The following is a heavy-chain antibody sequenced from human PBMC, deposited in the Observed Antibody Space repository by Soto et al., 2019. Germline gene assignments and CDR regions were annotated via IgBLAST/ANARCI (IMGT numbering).Heavy chain of an antibody. V-gene: IGHV1-46*01. CDR2: INPSGGST. D-gene: IGHD3-16*02. CDR1: GYTFTSYY. J-gene: IGHJ4*02. Sequence: QVQLVQSGAEVKKPGASVKVSCKASGYTFTSYYMHWVRQAPGQGLEWMGIINPSGGSTSYAQKFQGRVTMTRDTSTSTVYTELSSLRSEDTAVYYCASEGVWGSYRLLFDYWGQGTLVTVSS. CDR3: ASEGVWGSYRLLFDY.